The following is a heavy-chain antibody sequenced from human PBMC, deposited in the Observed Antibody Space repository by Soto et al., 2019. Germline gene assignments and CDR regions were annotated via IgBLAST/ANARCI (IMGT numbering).Heavy chain of an antibody. Sequence: EVQLVESGGGLVQPGGSLRLSCAASGFTFSNYWMSWVRQAPGKGLEWVANIKPDGSEKYYVDSVKGRFTSSRDNAKNSVYLQMNSLRAEDTAVYYCARDAGVPTVMFASFDYWGQGTMVTVSS. CDR2: IKPDGSEK. V-gene: IGHV3-7*01. CDR3: ARDAGVPTVMFASFDY. CDR1: GFTFSNYW. D-gene: IGHD2-2*01. J-gene: IGHJ4*02.